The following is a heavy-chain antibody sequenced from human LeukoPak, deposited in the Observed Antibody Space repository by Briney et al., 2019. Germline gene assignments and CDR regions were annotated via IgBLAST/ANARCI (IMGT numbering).Heavy chain of an antibody. D-gene: IGHD6-19*01. J-gene: IGHJ4*02. CDR3: ARLESAGTNAFDY. CDR1: GYTFTGYY. V-gene: IGHV1-2*02. Sequence: GASVKVSCKASGYTFTGYYMHWVRQAPGQGLEWMGWINPNSGGTNYAQKFRGRVTMTRDTSISTAYMELSRLRSDDTAVYYCARLESAGTNAFDYWGQGTLVTVSS. CDR2: INPNSGGT.